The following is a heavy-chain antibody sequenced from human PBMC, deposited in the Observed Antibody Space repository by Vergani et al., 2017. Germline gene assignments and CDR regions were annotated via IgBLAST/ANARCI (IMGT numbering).Heavy chain of an antibody. CDR1: GDSITSVAYY. Sequence: QVQLQESGPGLVKPSQTLSLTCTVSGDSITSVAYYWSWIRQHPGKCLEWIGYIFHSGGAYYNPSLESRVSISVDTSKNEFSLSVTSVTAADTAVYYCAREATLAYYYMDVWGKGTTVTVSS. CDR2: IFHSGGA. CDR3: AREATLAYYYMDV. J-gene: IGHJ6*03. V-gene: IGHV4-31*03.